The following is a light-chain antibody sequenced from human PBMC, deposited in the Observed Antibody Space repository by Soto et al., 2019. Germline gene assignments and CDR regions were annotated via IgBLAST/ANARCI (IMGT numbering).Light chain of an antibody. Sequence: EIVMTQSPVTLSVSPGDRATLSCRASQSVNSNLAWYQQKPGQTPKLLIYVASTRATGIPARFSGSGSGTEFTLTISSLQSEDVAVYYCQQYNVWPLTFGGGTRVEIK. V-gene: IGKV3-15*01. CDR3: QQYNVWPLT. J-gene: IGKJ4*01. CDR2: VAS. CDR1: QSVNSN.